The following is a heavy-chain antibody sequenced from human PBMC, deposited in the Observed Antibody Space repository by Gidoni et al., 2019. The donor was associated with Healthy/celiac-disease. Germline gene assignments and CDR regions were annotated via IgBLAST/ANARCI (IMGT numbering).Heavy chain of an antibody. Sequence: EVQLLESGGGLVQPGGSLRPSCAASGFTFSSYAMSWVRQAPGKGLEWVSAISGSGGSTYYADSVKGRFTISRDNSKNTLYLQMNSLRAEDTAVYYCAKDEFSGSRGHRYFDYWGQGTLVTVSS. CDR2: ISGSGGST. J-gene: IGHJ4*02. CDR1: GFTFSSYA. D-gene: IGHD1-26*01. CDR3: AKDEFSGSRGHRYFDY. V-gene: IGHV3-23*01.